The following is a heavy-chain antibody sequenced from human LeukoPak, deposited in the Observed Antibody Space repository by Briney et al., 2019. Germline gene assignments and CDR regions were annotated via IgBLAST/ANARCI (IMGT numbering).Heavy chain of an antibody. CDR3: AKIESGSNSGN. CDR1: GFTFSSYA. Sequence: GGSLRLSCAASGFTFSSYAMNWVRQAAGKGLEWVSAISGDGASTYYANSVKGRFTISRDNSKNTLYLQLTSLRAEDTAVYYCAKIESGSNSGNWGQGTLVTVSS. V-gene: IGHV3-23*01. J-gene: IGHJ4*02. CDR2: ISGDGAST. D-gene: IGHD3-10*01.